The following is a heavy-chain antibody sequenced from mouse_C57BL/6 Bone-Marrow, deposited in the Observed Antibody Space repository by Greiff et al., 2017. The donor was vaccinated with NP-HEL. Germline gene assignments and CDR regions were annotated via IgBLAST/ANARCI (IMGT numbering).Heavy chain of an antibody. Sequence: VKLMESGAELARPGASVKLSCKASGYTFTSYGISWVKQRTGQGLEWIGEIYPRSGNTYYNEKFKGKATLTADKSSSTAYMELRSLTSEDSAVYFCARKEDSSGLGDWGQGTLVTVSA. J-gene: IGHJ3*01. D-gene: IGHD3-2*02. V-gene: IGHV1-81*01. CDR2: IYPRSGNT. CDR1: GYTFTSYG. CDR3: ARKEDSSGLGD.